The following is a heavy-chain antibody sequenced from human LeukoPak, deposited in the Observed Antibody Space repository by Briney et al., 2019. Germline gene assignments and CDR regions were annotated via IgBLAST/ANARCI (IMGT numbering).Heavy chain of an antibody. CDR2: ISSNGGRT. Sequence: PGGSLRLYCSLSGFTFSNYAMHWVRQAPGKGLEYVSGISSNGGRTYYADSVKGRFTISRENSKNTMYVQMSTLRVEDTAVYYCVKDPHSSGRYYFDYWGQGTLVTVSS. CDR1: GFTFSNYA. CDR3: VKDPHSSGRYYFDY. D-gene: IGHD6-19*01. V-gene: IGHV3-64*05. J-gene: IGHJ4*02.